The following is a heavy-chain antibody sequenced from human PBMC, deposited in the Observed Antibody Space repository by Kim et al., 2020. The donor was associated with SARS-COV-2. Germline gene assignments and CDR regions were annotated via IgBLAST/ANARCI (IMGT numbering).Heavy chain of an antibody. V-gene: IGHV3-23*01. CDR1: GFTFSNYA. D-gene: IGHD3-10*01. Sequence: GGSLRLSCVASGFTFSNYAMNWVRQAPGKGLEWVSSISANSGNSYYADSVKGRFTISRDNPKNTLYLQMNGLRADDTAIYYCAKSRAGGLYGSGTYGVRDIWGQGTLVTVSS. CDR2: ISANSGNS. CDR3: AKSRAGGLYGSGTYGVRDI. J-gene: IGHJ4*02.